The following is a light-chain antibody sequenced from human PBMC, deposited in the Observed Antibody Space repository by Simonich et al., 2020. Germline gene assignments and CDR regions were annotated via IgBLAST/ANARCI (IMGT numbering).Light chain of an antibody. CDR1: AWPKQD. CDR2: KDS. CDR3: QTWGTGIQV. Sequence: SSELTQPPSVSVSPGQTARITCPGDAWPKQDAYSYQQKPGQAPVLVIYKDSERPAGIPERFSGSRSGTTVTLTISGAQSEDEADYYCQTWGTGIQVFGGGTKLTVL. V-gene: IGLV3-25*02. J-gene: IGLJ2*01.